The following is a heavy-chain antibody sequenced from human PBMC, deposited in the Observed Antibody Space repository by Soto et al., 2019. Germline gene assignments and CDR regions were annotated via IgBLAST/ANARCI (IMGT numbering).Heavy chain of an antibody. Sequence: EVQLVESGGGLVKPGGSLRLSCAASGFTFSTYSMNWVRQAPGKGLEWVADITTSSSFRFYADSVKGRFTISRDDAKNSLYLQLNSLTAEDTGVYYCSRDLGVALATLTLDYWGQGTLVTVSS. CDR1: GFTFSTYS. J-gene: IGHJ4*02. CDR2: ITTSSSFR. CDR3: SRDLGVALATLTLDY. V-gene: IGHV3-21*01. D-gene: IGHD2-15*01.